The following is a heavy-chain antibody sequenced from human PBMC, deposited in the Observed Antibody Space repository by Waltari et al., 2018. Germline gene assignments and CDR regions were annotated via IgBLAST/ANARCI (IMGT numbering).Heavy chain of an antibody. CDR2: IRSKAYGGTT. CDR3: TRDPQGTDIDY. CDR1: GFTFGDYA. Sequence: EVQLVESGGGLVQPGRSLRLSCTASGFTFGDYAMSWFRQAPGKGLEWVGFIRSKAYGGTTEYAASVKGRFTISRDESKSIAYLQMNSLKTEDTAVYYCTRDPQGTDIDYWGQGTLVTVSS. V-gene: IGHV3-49*03. D-gene: IGHD1-1*01. J-gene: IGHJ4*02.